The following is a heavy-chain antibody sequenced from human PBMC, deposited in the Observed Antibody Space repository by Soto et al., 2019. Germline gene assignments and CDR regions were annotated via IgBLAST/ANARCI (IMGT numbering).Heavy chain of an antibody. J-gene: IGHJ4*02. V-gene: IGHV1-69*13. CDR3: ASAPSYYDSSGYYPGYFDY. D-gene: IGHD3-22*01. CDR2: IIPIFGTA. CDR1: GGTFSSYA. Sequence: SVKVSCKASGGTFSSYAISWVRQAPGQGLEWMGGIIPIFGTANYAQKFQGRVTITADESTSTAYMELSSLRSEDTAVYYRASAPSYYDSSGYYPGYFDYWGQGTLVTVSS.